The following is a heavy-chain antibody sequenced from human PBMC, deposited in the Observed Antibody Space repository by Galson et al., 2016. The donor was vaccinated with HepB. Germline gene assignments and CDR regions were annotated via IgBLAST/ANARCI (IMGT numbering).Heavy chain of an antibody. D-gene: IGHD5/OR15-5a*01. V-gene: IGHV3-11*01. CDR1: GFIFGDYY. J-gene: IGHJ4*02. Sequence: SLRLSCAASGFIFGDYYMSWIRQAPGKGLEWISYIAGGSTTVYHADSVKGRFTVSRDNAKRTLFLQMDSLRVDDTAMYFCARDREPESTMPIFDHWGQGVLVTVSS. CDR3: ARDREPESTMPIFDH. CDR2: IAGGSTTV.